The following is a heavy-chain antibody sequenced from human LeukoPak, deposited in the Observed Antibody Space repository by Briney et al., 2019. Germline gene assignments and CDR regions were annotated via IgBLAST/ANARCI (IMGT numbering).Heavy chain of an antibody. CDR2: IYSSGST. CDR1: GVSISSSSYY. J-gene: IGHJ4*02. CDR3: ARYSYDSSGYYWAEGTGYFDY. V-gene: IGHV4-39*07. D-gene: IGHD3-22*01. Sequence: SETLSLTCNVSGVSISSSSYYWGWIRQPPGKGLEWIGSIYSSGSTYYNSSLKSRVTISVDTSKNQFSLKLSSVTAADTAVYYCARYSYDSSGYYWAEGTGYFDYWGQGTLVTVSS.